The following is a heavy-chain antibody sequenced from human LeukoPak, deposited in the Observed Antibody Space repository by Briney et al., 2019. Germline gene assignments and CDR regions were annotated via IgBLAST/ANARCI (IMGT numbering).Heavy chain of an antibody. CDR2: IIPIFGTA. CDR1: GYTFTSYD. Sequence: SVKVSCKASGYTFTSYDINWVRQATGQGLEWMGGIIPIFGTANYAQKFQGRVTITTDESTSTAYMELSSLRSEDTAVYYCANAHLRARDAFDIWGQGTMVTVSS. J-gene: IGHJ3*02. D-gene: IGHD2-2*01. V-gene: IGHV1-69*05. CDR3: ANAHLRARDAFDI.